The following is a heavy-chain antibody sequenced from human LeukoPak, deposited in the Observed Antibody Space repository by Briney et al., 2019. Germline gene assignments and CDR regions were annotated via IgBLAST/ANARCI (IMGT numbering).Heavy chain of an antibody. CDR1: GYSFTTSW. V-gene: IGHV5-51*01. CDR2: VYPGDSDT. J-gene: IGHJ2*01. D-gene: IGHD1-1*01. Sequence: GASLKISCKGSGYSFTTSWIGWVRQMPGKGLEWMGFVYPGDSDTRYSPSFQGQVTTSADKSISTASLQWGSLEASDTAMYYCARRLPGYRYFDLWGRGTLVTVSS. CDR3: ARRLPGYRYFDL.